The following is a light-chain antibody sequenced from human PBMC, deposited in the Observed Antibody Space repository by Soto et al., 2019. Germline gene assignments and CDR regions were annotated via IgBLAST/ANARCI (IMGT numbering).Light chain of an antibody. V-gene: IGLV1-51*02. Sequence: QSVLTQPPSVSAAPGQKVTISCSGSSSNIGKNYVSWYQQLPGTAPKLLIYENNKRPSGIPDRFSGSKSGTSATLGITGLQTGDEADYYCGPWDSSLSAGVFGTGTKLTVL. CDR2: ENN. J-gene: IGLJ1*01. CDR3: GPWDSSLSAGV. CDR1: SSNIGKNY.